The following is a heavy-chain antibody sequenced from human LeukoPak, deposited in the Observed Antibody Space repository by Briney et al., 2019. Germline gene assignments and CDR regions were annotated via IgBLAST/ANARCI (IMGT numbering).Heavy chain of an antibody. V-gene: IGHV3-7*01. J-gene: IGHJ3*02. CDR1: GFTFSSYG. Sequence: GGSLRLSCAASGFTFSSYGMNWVRQAPGKGLEWVANIKQDGSEKYYVDSVKGRFTISRDNAKNSLYLQMNSLRAEDTAVYYCARYSSGWSGDAFDIWGQGTMVTVSS. D-gene: IGHD6-19*01. CDR3: ARYSSGWSGDAFDI. CDR2: IKQDGSEK.